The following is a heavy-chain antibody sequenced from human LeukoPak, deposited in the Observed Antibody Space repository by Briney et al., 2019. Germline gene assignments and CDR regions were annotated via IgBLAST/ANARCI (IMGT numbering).Heavy chain of an antibody. CDR2: IEHDGSNT. CDR1: GFIFSSHG. D-gene: IGHD1-26*01. CDR3: ARGAINSGSYDAYFDY. Sequence: GGSLRLSCAASGFIFSSHGMHWVRQGPGKGLEWVAFIEHDGSNTFYVDSVKGRFTISRDNSKSTLFLQMNSLRAEDTAVYYCARGAINSGSYDAYFDYWGQGTLVTVSS. J-gene: IGHJ4*02. V-gene: IGHV3-30*12.